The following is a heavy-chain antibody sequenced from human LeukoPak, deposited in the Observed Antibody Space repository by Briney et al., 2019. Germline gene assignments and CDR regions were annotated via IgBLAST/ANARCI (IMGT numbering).Heavy chain of an antibody. D-gene: IGHD1-1*01. J-gene: IGHJ4*02. Sequence: SQTLSLTCTVSGGSISSGSYYWSWLRQPAGKGLEWIGRIYTSGSTNYNPSLKSRVTISVDTSKNQSSLKLNSVIATDTAVYYCASEGTTFSSFDYWGQGTLVTVSS. CDR3: ASEGTTFSSFDY. CDR1: GGSISSGSYY. V-gene: IGHV4-61*02. CDR2: IYTSGST.